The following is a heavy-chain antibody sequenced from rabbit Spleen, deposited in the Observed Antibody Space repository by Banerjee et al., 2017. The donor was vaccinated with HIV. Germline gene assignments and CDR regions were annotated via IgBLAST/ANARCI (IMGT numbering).Heavy chain of an antibody. Sequence: QEQLVESGGGLVQPGGSLKLSCKASGFDFSSYGVSWVRQAPGKGLEWIGYIEPIFGNTYYANWVNGRFTISSHNAQNTLYLQLSSLTAADTARYFCARDLTSAIGWNFNLWGPGTLVTVS. CDR1: GFDFSSYG. D-gene: IGHD1-1*01. CDR2: IEPIFGNT. V-gene: IGHV1S47*01. CDR3: ARDLTSAIGWNFNL. J-gene: IGHJ4*01.